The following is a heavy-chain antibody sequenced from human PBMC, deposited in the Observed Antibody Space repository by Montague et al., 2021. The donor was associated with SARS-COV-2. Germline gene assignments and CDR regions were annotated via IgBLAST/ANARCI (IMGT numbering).Heavy chain of an antibody. CDR3: ARGGCINVRYEEGFDS. V-gene: IGHV3-23*01. Sequence: SLRLSCAASGFTFTNYAMAWVRQAPGRGLEWVSTISGYGDATYYADSAKGRFTISRDNSGDTVYLQIDYVRGEDTAVYFCARGGCINVRYEEGFDSWGQGTLVTVSS. J-gene: IGHJ5*01. D-gene: IGHD6-19*01. CDR1: GFTFTNYA. CDR2: ISGYGDAT.